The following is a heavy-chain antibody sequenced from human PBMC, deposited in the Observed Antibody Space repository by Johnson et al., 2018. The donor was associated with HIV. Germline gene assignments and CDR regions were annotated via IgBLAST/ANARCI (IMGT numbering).Heavy chain of an antibody. CDR2: ISGSGNSI. CDR1: GVIFSDYY. J-gene: IGHJ3*02. CDR3: ARGDGYRRAFDI. V-gene: IGHV3-11*04. D-gene: IGHD1-1*01. Sequence: QVQLVESGGGLVKPGGSLRLSCVVSGVIFSDYYMSWIRQAPGKGLEWVSYISGSGNSIYYADSVKGRFTISRDNAKNSLYLQMNSLRAEDTAVYYCARGDGYRRAFDIWGQGTMVTVSS.